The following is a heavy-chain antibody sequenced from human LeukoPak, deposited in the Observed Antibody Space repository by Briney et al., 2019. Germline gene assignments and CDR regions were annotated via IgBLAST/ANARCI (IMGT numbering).Heavy chain of an antibody. CDR2: ISSSSSYI. D-gene: IGHD6-19*01. V-gene: IGHV3-21*01. CDR3: ARGSIAVAGTRAWY. J-gene: IGHJ4*02. CDR1: GFTFSSYS. Sequence: GGSLTLSCAVSGFTFSSYSMDWVRQAPGKGLEWVSSISSSSSYIYYADSVKGPFTISRDNAKNSLYLQMNSLRAEDTSVYYCARGSIAVAGTRAWYWGQGTLVTVSS.